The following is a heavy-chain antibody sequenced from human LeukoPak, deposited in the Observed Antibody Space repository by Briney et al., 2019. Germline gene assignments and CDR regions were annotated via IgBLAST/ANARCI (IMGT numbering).Heavy chain of an antibody. D-gene: IGHD3-22*01. CDR2: IVVGSGNT. Sequence: TSVKVSCKASGFTFTSSAMQWVRQARGQRLEWIGWIVVGSGNTNYAQKFQERVTITTDMSTSTAYMELSSLRSEDTAVYYCAADPGGYDSSGYYLWNWFDPWGQGTLVTVSS. V-gene: IGHV1-58*02. J-gene: IGHJ5*02. CDR3: AADPGGYDSSGYYLWNWFDP. CDR1: GFTFTSSA.